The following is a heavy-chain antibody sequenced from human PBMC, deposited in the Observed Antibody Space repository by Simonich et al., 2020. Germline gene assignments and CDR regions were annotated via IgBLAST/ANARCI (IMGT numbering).Heavy chain of an antibody. CDR3: ARGALTGDYYYMDV. V-gene: IGHV1-2*02. Sequence: QVQLVQSGAEVKKPGASVKVSCKASGYTFTGYYMHWVRQAPGQGLEWRVWINPTRGGTNYAQKFQGRVTMTRDTSISTAYMELSRLRSDDTAVYYCARGALTGDYYYMDVWGKGTTVTVSS. CDR1: GYTFTGYY. CDR2: INPTRGGT. D-gene: IGHD7-27*01. J-gene: IGHJ6*03.